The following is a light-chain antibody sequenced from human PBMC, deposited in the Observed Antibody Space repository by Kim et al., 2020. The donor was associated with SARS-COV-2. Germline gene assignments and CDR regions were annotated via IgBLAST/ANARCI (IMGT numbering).Light chain of an antibody. CDR3: SSYTSSDMGV. V-gene: IGLV2-14*03. J-gene: IGLJ2*01. CDR2: DVS. CDR1: SSDIGTYNY. Sequence: QSALTQPASVSGSPGQSITISCTGTSSDIGTYNYVSWYQQHPGKVPKLIIFDVSNRPSGVSNRFSGSKSGNMASLTISGLQTEDEADYYCSSYTSSDMGVFGRGTQLTVL.